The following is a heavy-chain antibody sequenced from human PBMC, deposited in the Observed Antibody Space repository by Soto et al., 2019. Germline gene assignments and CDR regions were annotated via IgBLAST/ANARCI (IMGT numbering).Heavy chain of an antibody. CDR2: IGTAGDT. D-gene: IGHD4-17*01. V-gene: IGHV3-13*01. J-gene: IGHJ6*02. CDR1: GFTFSSYD. CDR3: ARGSYGDYAFQGPLGMDV. Sequence: GGSLRLSCAASGFTFSSYDMHWVRQATGKGLEWVSAIGTAGDTYYPGSVKGRFTISRENAKNSLYLQMNSLRAEDTAVYYCARGSYGDYAFQGPLGMDVWGQGTTVTVSS.